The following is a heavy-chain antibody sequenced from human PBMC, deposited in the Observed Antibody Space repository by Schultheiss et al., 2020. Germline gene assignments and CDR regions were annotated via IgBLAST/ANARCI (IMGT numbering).Heavy chain of an antibody. D-gene: IGHD6-6*01. CDR1: GGSFSGYY. V-gene: IGHV4-34*01. J-gene: IGHJ4*02. Sequence: SETLSLTCAVYGGSFSGYYWSWIRQPPGKGLEWIGSIYHSGSTNYNPSLKSRVTISVDKSKNQFSLKLSSVTAADTAVYYCARGRDEYSSSSYVYWGQGTLVTVSS. CDR3: ARGRDEYSSSSYVY. CDR2: IYHSGST.